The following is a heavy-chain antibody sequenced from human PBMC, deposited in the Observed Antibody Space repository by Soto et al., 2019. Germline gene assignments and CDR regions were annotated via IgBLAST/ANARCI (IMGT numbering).Heavy chain of an antibody. J-gene: IGHJ2*01. D-gene: IGHD2-15*01. CDR1: GGTFSSYT. Sequence: QVQLVQSGAEVKKPGSSVKVSCKASGGTFSSYTISWVRQAPGQGLEWMGRIIPILGIANYAQKFQGRVTITADKSTSTAYMELSSLRSEDTAVYYCATEMGAVVVAANWCFDLWGRGTLVTVSS. CDR3: ATEMGAVVVAANWCFDL. CDR2: IIPILGIA. V-gene: IGHV1-69*08.